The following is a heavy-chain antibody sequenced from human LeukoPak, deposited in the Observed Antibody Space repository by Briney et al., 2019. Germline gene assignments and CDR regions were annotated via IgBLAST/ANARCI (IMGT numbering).Heavy chain of an antibody. CDR1: GFTFSSYE. J-gene: IGHJ4*02. CDR3: AKVAYYYDSSGWNFDY. CDR2: ISGSGRTI. Sequence: GGSLRLSCAASGFTFSSYEMNWVRQAPGKGLEWVSYISGSGRTIYYANSVKGRFTISRDNAKNSLYLQMNSLRADDTAVYYCAKVAYYYDSSGWNFDYWGQGTLVTVSS. D-gene: IGHD3-22*01. V-gene: IGHV3-48*03.